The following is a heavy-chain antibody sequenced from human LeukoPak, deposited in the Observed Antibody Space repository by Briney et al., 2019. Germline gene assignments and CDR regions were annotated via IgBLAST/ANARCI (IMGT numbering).Heavy chain of an antibody. CDR1: GGSFSGYY. D-gene: IGHD3-3*01. CDR3: ARAPRITIFGVAATGNWFDP. CDR2: INHSGST. J-gene: IGHJ5*02. Sequence: ASETLSLTCAVYGGSFSGYYWSWIRQPPGKGLEWIGEINHSGSTNYNPSLKSRVTISVDTSKNQFSLKLSSVTAADTAVYYCARAPRITIFGVAATGNWFDPWGQGTLVTVSS. V-gene: IGHV4-34*01.